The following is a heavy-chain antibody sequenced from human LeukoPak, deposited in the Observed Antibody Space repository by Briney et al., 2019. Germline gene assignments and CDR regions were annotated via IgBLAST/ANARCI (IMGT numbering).Heavy chain of an antibody. J-gene: IGHJ6*04. V-gene: IGHV3-30*18. CDR1: GFTFSGYG. CDR2: ISYDGSNK. Sequence: AGSLRLSCAASGFTFSGYGMHWVRQAPGQGLVWVAGISYDGSNKYYADSVKGRFTTSRDNSKSALLMQVNSLRAEDTAVYCCAKDSVAASGYAYYYYYGMDVWGKGTTVTVSS. D-gene: IGHD6-13*01. CDR3: AKDSVAASGYAYYYYYGMDV.